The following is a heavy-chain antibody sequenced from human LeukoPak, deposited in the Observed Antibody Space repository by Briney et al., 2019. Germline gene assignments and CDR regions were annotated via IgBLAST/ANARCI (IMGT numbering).Heavy chain of an antibody. D-gene: IGHD6-13*01. CDR2: INRSGYT. Sequence: SETLFLTCAVSGGSFGDFYWSWIRQPPGKGLEWIGEINRSGYTNYYPSLKSRVTISVDTSKNQFSLKLSSVTAADTAVYYCARDSLYSSSSYYYYYGMDVWGQGTTVTVSS. J-gene: IGHJ6*02. CDR1: GGSFGDFY. V-gene: IGHV4-34*01. CDR3: ARDSLYSSSSYYYYYGMDV.